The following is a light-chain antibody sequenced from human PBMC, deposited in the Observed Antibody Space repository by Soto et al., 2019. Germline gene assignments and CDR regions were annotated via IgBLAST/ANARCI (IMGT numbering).Light chain of an antibody. V-gene: IGKV1-12*01. J-gene: IGKJ2*01. CDR2: AAS. Sequence: DIQMTQSPSSVSASVGDRVTITCRASQGISTWLAWYQQKPGSAPKLLIYAASSLQSGVPSRFSGGGFGTYFSLTITSLQPEDFETYDGLQSDSFPHTFGQGTKLQIK. CDR3: LQSDSFPHT. CDR1: QGISTW.